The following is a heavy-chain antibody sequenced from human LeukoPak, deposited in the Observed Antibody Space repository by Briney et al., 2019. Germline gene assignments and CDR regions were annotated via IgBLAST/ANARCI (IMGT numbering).Heavy chain of an antibody. Sequence: QTGGSLRLSCAASGLTFSTYYMAWVRQAPGKGLEWVANIKQDGSEKYYGGSVKGRFTISRDNAKNALYLQLNSLRVEDTAVYYCARDWKWIADYWGLGTLVTVSS. J-gene: IGHJ4*02. D-gene: IGHD5-12*01. CDR1: GLTFSTYY. V-gene: IGHV3-7*04. CDR3: ARDWKWIADY. CDR2: IKQDGSEK.